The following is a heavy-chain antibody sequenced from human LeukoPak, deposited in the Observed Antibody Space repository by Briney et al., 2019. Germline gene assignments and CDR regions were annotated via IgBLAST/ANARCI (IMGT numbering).Heavy chain of an antibody. CDR3: ARVGSSSWYFSFYYYYYMDV. CDR2: IKQDGSEK. CDR1: GFTFSSYW. Sequence: PGGSLRLSCAASGFTFSSYWMSWVRQAPGEGLEWVANIKQDGSEKYYVDSVKGRFTISRDNAKNSLYLQMNSLRAEDTAVYYCARVGSSSWYFSFYYYYYMDVWGKGTTVTVSS. D-gene: IGHD6-13*01. J-gene: IGHJ6*03. V-gene: IGHV3-7*01.